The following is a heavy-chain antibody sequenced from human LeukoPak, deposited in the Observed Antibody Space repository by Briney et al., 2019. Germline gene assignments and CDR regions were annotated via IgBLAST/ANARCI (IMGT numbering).Heavy chain of an antibody. D-gene: IGHD3-16*01. CDR2: IKEDGTEK. J-gene: IGHJ5*02. CDR1: GFTFSSYG. V-gene: IGHV3-7*01. CDR3: ARDIIGPWYDL. Sequence: GGSLRLSCVASGFTFSSYGMSWIRQAPGKGLEYVANIKEDGTEKYYVDSVKGRFTISRDNAKNSLYLQMNSLRAEDTAVFYCARDIIGPWYDLWGRGTLVTVSS.